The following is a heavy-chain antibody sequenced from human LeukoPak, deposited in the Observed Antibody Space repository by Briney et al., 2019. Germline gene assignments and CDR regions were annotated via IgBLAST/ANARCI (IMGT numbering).Heavy chain of an antibody. J-gene: IGHJ4*02. V-gene: IGHV3-7*01. D-gene: IGHD3-22*01. CDR1: GFTFSSYW. Sequence: GGSLILSCAASGFTFSSYWMSWVRQAPGKGLEWVANIKQDGSEKYYVDSVKGRFTISRDNAKNSLYLQMNSLRAEDTAVYYCARRNHYEGKEIDYWGQGTLVTVSS. CDR3: ARRNHYEGKEIDY. CDR2: IKQDGSEK.